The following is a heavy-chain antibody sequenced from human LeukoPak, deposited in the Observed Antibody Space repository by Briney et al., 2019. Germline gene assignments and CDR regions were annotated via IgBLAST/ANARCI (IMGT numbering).Heavy chain of an antibody. CDR1: GYTFTGYY. CDR2: INPNSGGT. Sequence: ASVKVSCKASGYTFTGYYMHWVRQAPGQGLEGMGWINPNSGGTNYAQKFQGRVTMTRDTSISTAYMELSRLRSDDTAVYYCARGGYSYGRPGFDYWGQGTLVTVSS. J-gene: IGHJ4*02. CDR3: ARGGYSYGRPGFDY. V-gene: IGHV1-2*02. D-gene: IGHD5-18*01.